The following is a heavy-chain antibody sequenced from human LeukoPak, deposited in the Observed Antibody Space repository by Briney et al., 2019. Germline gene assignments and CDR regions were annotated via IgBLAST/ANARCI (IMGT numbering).Heavy chain of an antibody. V-gene: IGHV5-51*01. J-gene: IGHJ4*02. D-gene: IGHD2-8*02. CDR3: ARDGGGVSSWVSH. CDR2: IYPGGSET. CDR1: GYDFSTYW. Sequence: GESLKISCKGLGYDFSTYWNAWVRQRPGKGLEWMGIIYPGGSETRYDPSFQGQVTISADRSTSTAYLQWSSLRASDTAIYYCARDGGGVSSWVSHWGQGTLVTVSS.